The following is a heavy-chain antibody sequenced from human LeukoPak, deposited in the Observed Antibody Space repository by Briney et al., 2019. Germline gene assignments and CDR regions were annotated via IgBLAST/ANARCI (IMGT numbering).Heavy chain of an antibody. CDR1: GFIFYDYA. Sequence: GGSLRLSCAASGFIFYDYAMHWVRQAPGKGLEWVSLISWDGDSTYYADSVKGRFTVSRDNSRNFLYLQMNSLRPEDTALYYCAKQAGSMLRGVTELDYWGQGTLVTVSS. D-gene: IGHD3-10*01. CDR2: ISWDGDST. V-gene: IGHV3-43D*03. J-gene: IGHJ4*02. CDR3: AKQAGSMLRGVTELDY.